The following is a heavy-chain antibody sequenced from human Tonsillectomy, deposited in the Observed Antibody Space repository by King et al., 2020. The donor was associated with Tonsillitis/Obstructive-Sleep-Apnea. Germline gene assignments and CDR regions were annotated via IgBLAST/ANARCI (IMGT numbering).Heavy chain of an antibody. CDR1: GGTFDSYD. D-gene: IGHD1-26*01. CDR2: IXPMLGVA. Sequence: QLVQXGAEVKKPGSSXKXSCRAXGGTFDSYDISWVRQAPGQXLEWMGRIXPMLGVANYAQXFXVRXTITADTSTXTAYMELSSLRSEDTAVYYCARGXLLXXLXNYYXYMXXWGXXXXVTXSS. V-gene: IGHV1-69*04. J-gene: IGHJ6*03. CDR3: ARGXLLXXLXNYYXYMXX.